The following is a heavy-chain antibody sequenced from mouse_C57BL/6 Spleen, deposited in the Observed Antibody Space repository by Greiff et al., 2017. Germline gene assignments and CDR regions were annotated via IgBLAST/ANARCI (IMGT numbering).Heavy chain of an antibody. CDR1: GYTFTDYY. D-gene: IGHD4-1*01. CDR2: INPYNGGT. Sequence: EVQLQQSGPVLVKPGASVKMSCKASGYTFTDYYMNWVKQSHGKSLEWIGVINPYNGGTSYNQKFKGKATLTVDKSSSTAYMELNSLTSEDSAVYYCARGDWDRRYFDDWGQGTTLTVSS. V-gene: IGHV1-19*01. J-gene: IGHJ2*01. CDR3: ARGDWDRRYFDD.